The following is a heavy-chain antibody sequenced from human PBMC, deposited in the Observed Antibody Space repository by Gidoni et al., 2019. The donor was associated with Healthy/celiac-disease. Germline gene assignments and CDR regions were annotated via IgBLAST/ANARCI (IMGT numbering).Heavy chain of an antibody. J-gene: IGHJ3*02. D-gene: IGHD2-2*03. V-gene: IGHV4-31*03. CDR1: GGPLSSGGDY. CDR3: ARGLDRKGAFDI. CDR2: IYYSGST. Sequence: QVQLQESGPGLVTPSPTLSLTCTFSGGPLSSGGDYWRWIRPHPGKGLEWIGYIYYSGSTYYNPSLKRRVTISVDTSKNQFSLKLSSVTAADTAVYYCARGLDRKGAFDIWGQGTMVTVSS.